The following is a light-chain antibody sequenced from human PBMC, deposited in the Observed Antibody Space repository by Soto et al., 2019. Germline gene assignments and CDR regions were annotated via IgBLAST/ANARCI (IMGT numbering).Light chain of an antibody. CDR2: EVS. V-gene: IGLV2-18*02. CDR3: SSFTSTSTYV. Sequence: QSALTQPPSVSGSPGQSVAISCSGTSSDVGSYNRVSWYQQPPGTAPKVMIYEVSNRPSGVPDRFSGSKSGNTDSLTISGLQAEAAADYYCSSFTSTSTYVFGTGTKVTVL. J-gene: IGLJ1*01. CDR1: SSDVGSYNR.